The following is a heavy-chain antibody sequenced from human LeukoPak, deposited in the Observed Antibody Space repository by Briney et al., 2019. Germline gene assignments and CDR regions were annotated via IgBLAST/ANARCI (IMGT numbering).Heavy chain of an antibody. CDR1: GFTFSHYA. D-gene: IGHD1-26*01. CDR3: AKDHSDSGRAFEY. V-gene: IGHV3-30*18. J-gene: IGHJ4*02. CDR2: MSSDGINT. Sequence: GGSLRLSCAASGFTFSHYAMSWVRQAPGKGLEWVALMSSDGINTYYADSVKGRFTVSRDSSRDTLYLQMNSVRPDDTAVYYCAKDHSDSGRAFEYWGRGTLVTVSS.